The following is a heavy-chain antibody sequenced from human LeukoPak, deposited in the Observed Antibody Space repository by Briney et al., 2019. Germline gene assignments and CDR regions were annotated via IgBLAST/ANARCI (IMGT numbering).Heavy chain of an antibody. CDR2: IYWNDDK. Sequence: ESGPTLVKPTQTLTLTCTFSGFSLSTSAVGVGWIRQPPGKALEWLALIYWNDDKRYNPSLKSRLTITKDTSKNQVVLTMTNMGPVDTATYYCAHRLLGSGWYRAFDYWGQGTLVTVSS. V-gene: IGHV2-5*01. CDR3: AHRLLGSGWYRAFDY. D-gene: IGHD6-19*01. CDR1: GFSLSTSAVG. J-gene: IGHJ4*02.